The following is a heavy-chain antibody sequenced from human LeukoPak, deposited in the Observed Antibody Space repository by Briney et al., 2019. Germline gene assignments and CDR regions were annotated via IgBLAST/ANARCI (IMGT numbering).Heavy chain of an antibody. CDR2: ISWNSGIK. CDR3: AREKDDHGDPGPLDA. CDR1: GFTFEDYA. Sequence: HPGGSQRLSCAASGFTFEDYAMHWLRQAPGKGLEWVSGISWNSGIKYYADSVKGRFTISRDNAKNTLYLQMNSLRAEDTAVYYCAREKDDHGDPGPLDAWGQGDLVTVSS. D-gene: IGHD4-17*01. J-gene: IGHJ5*02. V-gene: IGHV3-9*01.